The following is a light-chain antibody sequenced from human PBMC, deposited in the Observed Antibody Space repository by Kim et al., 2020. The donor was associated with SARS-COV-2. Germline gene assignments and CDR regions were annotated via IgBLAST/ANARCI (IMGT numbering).Light chain of an antibody. CDR3: QQYGSSPLT. CDR1: QSVSSNY. CDR2: GAS. V-gene: IGKV3-20*01. J-gene: IGKJ4*01. Sequence: EIVLTQSPGTLSLSPGERATLSCRASQSVSSNYLAWYQQKPGQAPRVLIYGASSRATGIPDRFSGSGSGTDFTLTISRLEPEDFAVYYCQQYGSSPLTFDGGTKVDIK.